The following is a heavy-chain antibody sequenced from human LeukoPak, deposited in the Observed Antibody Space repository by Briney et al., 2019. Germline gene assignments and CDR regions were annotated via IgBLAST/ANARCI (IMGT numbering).Heavy chain of an antibody. Sequence: PGGSLRPSCAASGFTFSSYGMHWVRQAPGKGLEWVAFIRYDGNNKYYADSAKGRFTISRDNSKSTLYLQMNSLRAEDTAVYYCAKVSWTRDADNSDYWDQGTLVTVSS. CDR3: AKVSWTRDADNSDY. J-gene: IGHJ4*02. D-gene: IGHD5-24*01. CDR2: IRYDGNNK. V-gene: IGHV3-30*02. CDR1: GFTFSSYG.